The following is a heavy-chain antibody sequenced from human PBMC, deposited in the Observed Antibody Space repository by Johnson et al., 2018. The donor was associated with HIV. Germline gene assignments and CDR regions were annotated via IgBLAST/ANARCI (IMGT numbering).Heavy chain of an antibody. V-gene: IGHV3-15*01. CDR1: GFTLSNHW. CDR2: IYSKTDGGTT. Sequence: VRLVESGGGLVQPGGSLRLSCAASGFTLSNHWMSWVRQAPGKGLEWVGRIYSKTDGGTTEYAAPVKGRFTISRDDSKNTLYLQMNSLKSEDTAVYYCTTDQVGRNYGGKYHIWGQGTMVTVSS. CDR3: TTDQVGRNYGGKYHI. J-gene: IGHJ3*02. D-gene: IGHD1-7*01.